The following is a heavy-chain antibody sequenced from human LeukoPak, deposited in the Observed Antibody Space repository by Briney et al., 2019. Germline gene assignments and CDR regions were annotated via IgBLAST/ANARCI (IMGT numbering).Heavy chain of an antibody. CDR2: IYPGDSDT. D-gene: IGHD3-22*01. Sequence: GGALKISCKGSGYRFTSYWIGWGRPMPGKGLEGRGMIYPGDSDTRYSPSFQGQVTISADKSISTAYLQWSSLKASDTAMYYCARGPYDSSGYYYVAFDIWGQGTMVTVSS. V-gene: IGHV5-51*01. J-gene: IGHJ3*02. CDR1: GYRFTSYW. CDR3: ARGPYDSSGYYYVAFDI.